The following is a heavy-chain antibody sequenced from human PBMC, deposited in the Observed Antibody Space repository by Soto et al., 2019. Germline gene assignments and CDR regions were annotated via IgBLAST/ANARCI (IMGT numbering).Heavy chain of an antibody. Sequence: QVQLVQSGAEVKKPGASVKVSCKASGYTFTSYAMHWVRQAPGQRLEWMGWINAGNGNTKYSQKFQGRVTITRDTAESTAYMERSSLRSEDTAVYYCARDSSSWGGRVYYYYMDVWGKGTTGTVSS. D-gene: IGHD6-13*01. CDR2: INAGNGNT. CDR3: ARDSSSWGGRVYYYYMDV. CDR1: GYTFTSYA. J-gene: IGHJ6*03. V-gene: IGHV1-3*01.